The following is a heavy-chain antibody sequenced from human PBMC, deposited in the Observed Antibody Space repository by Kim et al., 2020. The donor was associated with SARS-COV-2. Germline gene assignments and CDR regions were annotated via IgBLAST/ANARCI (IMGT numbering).Heavy chain of an antibody. CDR2: T. J-gene: IGHJ5*02. V-gene: IGHV4-4*01. Sequence: TFNHPSLKSRVTISLDKAKNQFSMGLNSVTAADTAVYCCARSGHSGWFDPWGQGTLVTVSS. CDR3: ARSGHSGWFDP. D-gene: IGHD3-3*01.